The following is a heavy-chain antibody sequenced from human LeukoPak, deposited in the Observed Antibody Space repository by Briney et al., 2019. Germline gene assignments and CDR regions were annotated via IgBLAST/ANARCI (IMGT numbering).Heavy chain of an antibody. D-gene: IGHD3-22*01. CDR3: ARGRDYYDSSGNPNWFDP. Sequence: ASVRVSCKASGYTFTSYDINWVRQATGQGLEWMGWMNPNSGNTGYAQKFQGRVTITADESTSTAYMELSSLRSEDTAVYYCARGRDYYDSSGNPNWFDPWGQGTLVTVSS. J-gene: IGHJ5*02. V-gene: IGHV1-8*01. CDR1: GYTFTSYD. CDR2: MNPNSGNT.